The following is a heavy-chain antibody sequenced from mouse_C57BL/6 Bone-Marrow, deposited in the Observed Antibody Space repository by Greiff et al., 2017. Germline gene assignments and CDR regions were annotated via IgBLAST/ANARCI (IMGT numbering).Heavy chain of an antibody. CDR1: GFNIKDDY. V-gene: IGHV14-4*01. CDR2: IDPENGDT. Sequence: VQLKESGAELVRPGASVKLSCTASGFNIKDDYMHWVKQRPEQGLEWIGWIDPENGDTEYASKFKGKATLTADTSSNTAYLQLSSLTSEDTAVYYCTTSGDYYGSSSWFDYWGQGTTLTVSS. J-gene: IGHJ2*01. CDR3: TTSGDYYGSSSWFDY. D-gene: IGHD1-1*01.